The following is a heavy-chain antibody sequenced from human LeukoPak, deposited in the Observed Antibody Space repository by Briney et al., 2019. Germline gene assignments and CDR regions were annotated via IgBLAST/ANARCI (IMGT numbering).Heavy chain of an antibody. D-gene: IGHD3-22*01. Sequence: GASVKVSCKASGGTFSSYAISWVRQAPGQGLEWMGGIIPILGTANYAQKFQGRVTITADESTSTAYMELSSLRSEDTAVYYCARVPSPRSGYYYFDYWGQGTLVTVSS. V-gene: IGHV1-69*13. CDR3: ARVPSPRSGYYYFDY. CDR2: IIPILGTA. CDR1: GGTFSSYA. J-gene: IGHJ4*02.